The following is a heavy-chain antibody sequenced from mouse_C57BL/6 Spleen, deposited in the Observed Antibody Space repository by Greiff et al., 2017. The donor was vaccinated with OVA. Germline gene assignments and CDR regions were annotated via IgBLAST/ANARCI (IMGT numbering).Heavy chain of an antibody. Sequence: QVQLQQSGAELVRPGSSVKLSCKASGYTFTSYWMDWVKQRPGQGLDWIGNIYPSDSETHYNQKFKDKATLTVDKSSSTAYMQLSSLTSEDSAVYYCARGGNWDYFDYWGQGTTLTVSS. J-gene: IGHJ2*01. CDR3: ARGGNWDYFDY. D-gene: IGHD4-1*01. CDR2: IYPSDSET. V-gene: IGHV1-61*01. CDR1: GYTFTSYW.